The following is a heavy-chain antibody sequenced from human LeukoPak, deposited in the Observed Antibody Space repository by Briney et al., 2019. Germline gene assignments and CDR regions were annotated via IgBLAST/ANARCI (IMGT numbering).Heavy chain of an antibody. CDR1: GFTFSSYA. D-gene: IGHD3-3*01. J-gene: IGHJ4*02. Sequence: GGSLRLSCAASGFTFSSYAMHWVRQAPGKGLEWVAVISYDGSNKYYADSVKGRFTISRDNSKNTLYLQMNSLRAEDTAVYYCATASHDDFCSGYYMLDYGGQGPLVTVSS. V-gene: IGHV3-30-3*01. CDR3: ATASHDDFCSGYYMLDY. CDR2: ISYDGSNK.